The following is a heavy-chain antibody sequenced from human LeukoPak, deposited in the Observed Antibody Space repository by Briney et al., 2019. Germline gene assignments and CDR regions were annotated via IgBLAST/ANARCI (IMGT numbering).Heavy chain of an antibody. D-gene: IGHD3-16*01. Sequence: SETLSLTCTVSGGSIRNYYCSWIRQPPGKGLEWVGYIYYSGSTSYNPSLKSRLTISVDTSKNQFSLKLSSVTAADMAVYYCARHFTGPGTYTPYFGMDVWGQGTTVTVSS. CDR3: ARHFTGPGTYTPYFGMDV. CDR1: GGSIRNYY. V-gene: IGHV4-59*08. CDR2: IYYSGST. J-gene: IGHJ6*02.